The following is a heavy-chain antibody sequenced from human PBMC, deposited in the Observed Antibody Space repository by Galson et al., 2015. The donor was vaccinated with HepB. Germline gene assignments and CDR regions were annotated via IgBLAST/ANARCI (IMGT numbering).Heavy chain of an antibody. CDR3: ARDHVGVRHDAFDI. J-gene: IGHJ3*02. CDR2: ISSSSSYI. V-gene: IGHV3-21*01. D-gene: IGHD2-21*01. Sequence: SLRLSCAASGFTCSSYSMNWVRQAPGKGLEWVSSISSSSSYIYYADSVKGRFTISRDNAKNSLYLQMNSLRAEDTVVYYCARDHVGVRHDAFDIWGQGTMVTVSS. CDR1: GFTCSSYS.